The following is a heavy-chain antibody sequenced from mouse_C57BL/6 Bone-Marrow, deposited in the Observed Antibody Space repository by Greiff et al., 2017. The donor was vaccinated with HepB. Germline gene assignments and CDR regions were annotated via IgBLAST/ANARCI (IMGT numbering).Heavy chain of an antibody. CDR2: IDPENGDT. Sequence: ESGAELVRPGASVKLSCTASGFNIKDDYMHWVKQRPEQGLEWIGWIDPENGDTEYASKFQGKATITADTSSNTAYLQLSSLTSEDTAVYYCTTLFYGSSPFAYWGQGTLVTVSA. J-gene: IGHJ3*01. V-gene: IGHV14-4*01. D-gene: IGHD1-1*01. CDR1: GFNIKDDY. CDR3: TTLFYGSSPFAY.